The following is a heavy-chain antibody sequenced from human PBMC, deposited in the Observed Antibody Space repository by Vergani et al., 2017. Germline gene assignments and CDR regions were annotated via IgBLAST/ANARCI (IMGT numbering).Heavy chain of an antibody. Sequence: QVQLQESGPGLVKPSETLSLTCTVSGGSISSYYWSWIRQPPGKGLEWIGYIYYSGSTNYNPSLKSRVTISVDTSKNQFSLKLSSVTAADTAVYYCARGGRYCSSTSCYRWFDPWGQGTLVTVSS. CDR2: IYYSGST. D-gene: IGHD2-2*01. J-gene: IGHJ5*02. V-gene: IGHV4-59*01. CDR3: ARGGRYCSSTSCYRWFDP. CDR1: GGSISSYY.